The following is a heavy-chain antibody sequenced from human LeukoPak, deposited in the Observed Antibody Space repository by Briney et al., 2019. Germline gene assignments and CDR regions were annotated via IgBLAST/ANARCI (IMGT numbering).Heavy chain of an antibody. CDR3: ARVGYDYSSGFLWFGR. J-gene: IGHJ5*02. D-gene: IGHD3-22*01. V-gene: IGHV4-59*01. CDR2: ISYSGST. Sequence: SETLSLTCTVSGGSISRYYWSWLRQPPGKGLEGIGYISYSGSTNYNPSLTSRVTISVDKSKNHFSLKLSSVTAADTAVYYCARVGYDYSSGFLWFGRWGQVTLVTVAS. CDR1: GGSISRYY.